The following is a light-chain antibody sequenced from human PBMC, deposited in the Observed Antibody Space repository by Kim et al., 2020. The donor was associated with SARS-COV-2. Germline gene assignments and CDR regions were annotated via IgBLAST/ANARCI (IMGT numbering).Light chain of an antibody. Sequence: QRVTICGSGSSSNIGSNYVYWYQQRPGTAPKLLIYSNNQRPSGVPDRFSGSKAGTSASLAISGLRSEDEADYYCAAWDDSLSGPRVFGGGTKLTVL. CDR3: AAWDDSLSGPRV. CDR2: SNN. CDR1: SSNIGSNY. V-gene: IGLV1-47*02. J-gene: IGLJ3*02.